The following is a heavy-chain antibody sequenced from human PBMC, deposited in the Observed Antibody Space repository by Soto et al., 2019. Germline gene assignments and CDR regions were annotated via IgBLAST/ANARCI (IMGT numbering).Heavy chain of an antibody. CDR2: INPSGDST. D-gene: IGHD4-17*01. CDR3: ASSEDATVVTPSPMGY. J-gene: IGHJ4*02. V-gene: IGHV1-46*01. CDR1: GYTFTIYD. Sequence: ASVKLACKASGYTFTIYDIHWVRQAPGQALEWMGIINPSGDSTSYAQKFQGRVTMTRDTSTSTVYMELSSLRSEDTAVYYCASSEDATVVTPSPMGYWGQGTLVTVSS.